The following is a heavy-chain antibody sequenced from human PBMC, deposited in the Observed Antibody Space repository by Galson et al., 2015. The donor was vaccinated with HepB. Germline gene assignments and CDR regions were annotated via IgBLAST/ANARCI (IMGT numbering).Heavy chain of an antibody. CDR1: GFTFSSYG. J-gene: IGHJ4*02. V-gene: IGHV3-33*08. CDR3: ARVSDYYYDSSGYEGGFFDY. Sequence: SLRLSCAASGFTFSSYGMHWVRQAPGTGLEWVAVIWYDGSIKYYSDSVKGRFTTSRDNSKKTLYLQMNSLRAEDTAVYYCARVSDYYYDSSGYEGGFFDYWGQGTLVTVSS. CDR2: IWYDGSIK. D-gene: IGHD3-22*01.